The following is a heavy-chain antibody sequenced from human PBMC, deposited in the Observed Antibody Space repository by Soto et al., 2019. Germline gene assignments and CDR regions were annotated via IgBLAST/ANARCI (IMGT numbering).Heavy chain of an antibody. CDR3: ARDIGDSGSHWFDP. CDR1: GYIFTNYY. CDR2: INPRDSST. J-gene: IGHJ5*02. D-gene: IGHD1-26*01. V-gene: IGHV1-46*01. Sequence: SVKVSCKASGYIFTNYYIHWVRQAPGQGLEWMGIINPRDSSTRYAQKFQGRVTMTRETPSSTVYMELSSLRFEDTAMYYCARDIGDSGSHWFDPWGQGSLVTVSS.